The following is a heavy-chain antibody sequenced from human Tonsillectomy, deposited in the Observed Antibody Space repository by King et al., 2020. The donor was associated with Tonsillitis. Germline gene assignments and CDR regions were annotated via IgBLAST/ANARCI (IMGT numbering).Heavy chain of an antibody. Sequence: VQLVESGAEVKKPGASVKVSCKTSGYSFINYGVSWLRQAPGQGLEGMGWIGAYNGNTNYAQNFQGRVTMTIDTSTSTGYMELRSLRSDDTARYYCAREMCYYDSSGSHFQHWGQGTLVTVSS. CDR2: IGAYNGNT. D-gene: IGHD3-22*01. V-gene: IGHV1-18*01. J-gene: IGHJ1*01. CDR1: GYSFINYG. CDR3: AREMCYYDSSGSHFQH.